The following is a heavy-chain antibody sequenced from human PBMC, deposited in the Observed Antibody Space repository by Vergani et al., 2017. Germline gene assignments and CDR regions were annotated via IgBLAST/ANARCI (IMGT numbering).Heavy chain of an antibody. D-gene: IGHD6-19*01. Sequence: QVTLKESGPVLVKPTETLTLTCTVSGFSLSNARMGVSWIRQPPGKALEWLAHIFSNYEKSYSTSLKSRLTISKDTSKSQVVLTMTNMDPVDTATYYCARAYSSGWSIRRGVYXFDYWGQGTLVTVSS. CDR1: GFSLSNARMG. CDR3: ARAYSSGWSIRRGVYXFDY. J-gene: IGHJ4*02. CDR2: IFSNYEK. V-gene: IGHV2-26*01.